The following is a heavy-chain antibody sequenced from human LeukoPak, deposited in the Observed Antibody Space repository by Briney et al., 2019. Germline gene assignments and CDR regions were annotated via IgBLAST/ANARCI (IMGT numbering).Heavy chain of an antibody. D-gene: IGHD3-22*01. J-gene: IGHJ4*02. CDR3: ARDLNYYDSRDQNAHFDY. V-gene: IGHV1-69*13. CDR1: GGTFSSYA. Sequence: SVKVSCKASGGTFSSYAISWVRQAPGQGLEWMGGIIPIFGTANYAQKFQGRVTITADESTSTAYMELSSLRSEDTAVYYCARDLNYYDSRDQNAHFDYWGQGTLVTVSS. CDR2: IIPIFGTA.